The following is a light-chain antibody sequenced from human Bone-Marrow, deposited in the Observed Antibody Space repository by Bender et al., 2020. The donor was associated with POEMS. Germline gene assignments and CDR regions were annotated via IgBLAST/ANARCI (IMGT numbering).Light chain of an antibody. J-gene: IGLJ2*01. CDR3: QTWDSSSDVV. V-gene: IGLV3-1*01. Sequence: YELTQPPSVSVSPGQTASITCSGDRLGEKDACWYQQKPGQSPVLVIYPPGTRPSGIPDRFSGSYSGNTATLTISGTQTTDEADYYCQTWDSSSDVVFGGGTKLTVL. CDR1: RLGEKD. CDR2: PPG.